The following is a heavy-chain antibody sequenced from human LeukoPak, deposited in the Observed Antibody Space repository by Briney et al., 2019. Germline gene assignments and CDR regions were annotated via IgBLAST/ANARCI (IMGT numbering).Heavy chain of an antibody. Sequence: GGSLRLSCAASGFTFSSYGMHWVRQALGKGLEWVAVISYDGSNKYYADSVKGRFTISRDNSKNTLYLQMNSLRAEDTAVYYCAKDHGISAATFHPMGMDVWGQGTTVTVSS. J-gene: IGHJ6*02. D-gene: IGHD2-15*01. CDR1: GFTFSSYG. V-gene: IGHV3-30*18. CDR3: AKDHGISAATFHPMGMDV. CDR2: ISYDGSNK.